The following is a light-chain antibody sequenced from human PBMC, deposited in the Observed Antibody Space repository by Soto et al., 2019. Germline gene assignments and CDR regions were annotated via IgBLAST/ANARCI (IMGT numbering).Light chain of an antibody. J-gene: IGLJ1*01. V-gene: IGLV2-14*01. CDR1: SSDVGRYTY. CDR3: TSYTSASTPYV. Sequence: QSALTQPASVSGSPGQSITISCVGTSSDVGRYTYVSWYQQYPGKAPKLIIYDVYNRPSGVSNRFSGSKSGNTASLTISGLQAEDEADYHCTSYTSASTPYVFGSGTKVTVL. CDR2: DVY.